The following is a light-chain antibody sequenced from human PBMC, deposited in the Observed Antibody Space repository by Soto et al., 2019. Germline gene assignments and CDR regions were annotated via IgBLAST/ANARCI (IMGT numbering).Light chain of an antibody. CDR2: GAS. V-gene: IGKV3-15*01. CDR1: QSVSSN. Sequence: EIVMTQSPSTLSVSPWERATLSCRSSQSVSSNLAWYQQKPGQAPXLLIYGASNRATGIPARFSGSGSGTEFTLTISSLQSEDFAVYYCQQHNKWPPINFGQGTRLEIK. CDR3: QQHNKWPPIN. J-gene: IGKJ5*01.